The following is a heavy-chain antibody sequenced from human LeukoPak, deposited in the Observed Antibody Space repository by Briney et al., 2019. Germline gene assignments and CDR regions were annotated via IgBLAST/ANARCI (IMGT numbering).Heavy chain of an antibody. CDR2: IKSRTDGGTI. D-gene: IGHD4-23*01. Sequence: GGSLRLSCAASGLTFRNAWMNWVRQAPGKGLEWVGRIKSRTDGGTIDPAAPVKGRFTISRDDSRDTLYLEMNSLKTEDTAVYYCTADLPGGYSDYFDYWGQGTLVTVSS. J-gene: IGHJ4*02. V-gene: IGHV3-15*01. CDR1: GLTFRNAW. CDR3: TADLPGGYSDYFDY.